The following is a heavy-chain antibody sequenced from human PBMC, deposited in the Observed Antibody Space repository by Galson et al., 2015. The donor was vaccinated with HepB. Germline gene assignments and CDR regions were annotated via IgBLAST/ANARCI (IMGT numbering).Heavy chain of an antibody. CDR2: ISYDGSYK. CDR1: GFTFITYA. Sequence: SLRLSCAASGFTFITYAMHWVRQAPGKGLEWVAVISYDGSYKYYADSVKGRFTISRDNSKNTLYLQMNSLRAEDTAVYYCARDGDQTTVTASFPDYWGQGTLVTVSS. D-gene: IGHD4-11*01. J-gene: IGHJ4*02. CDR3: ARDGDQTTVTASFPDY. V-gene: IGHV3-30-3*01.